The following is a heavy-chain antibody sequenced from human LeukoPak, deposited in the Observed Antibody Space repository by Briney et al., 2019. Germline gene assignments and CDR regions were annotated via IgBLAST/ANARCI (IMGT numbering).Heavy chain of an antibody. Sequence: GGSLRLSCVASGFTFGSYGISWVRQAPGQGLEWVSAISGSGGSTYYADSVKGRFTISRDNSKNTLYLQMNSLRAEDTAVYYCAKDGVSGSCFDYWGQGTLVTVSS. CDR1: GFTFGSYG. J-gene: IGHJ4*02. V-gene: IGHV3-23*01. CDR2: ISGSGGST. D-gene: IGHD3-10*01. CDR3: AKDGVSGSCFDY.